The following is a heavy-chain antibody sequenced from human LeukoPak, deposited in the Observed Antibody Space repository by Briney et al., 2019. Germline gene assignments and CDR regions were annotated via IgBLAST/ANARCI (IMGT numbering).Heavy chain of an antibody. J-gene: IGHJ4*02. CDR3: ARGATRPRFDY. CDR2: IYHSGST. CDR1: GGSISSGGYS. Sequence: SETLSLTCAVSGGSISSGGYSWSWIRQPSGKGLEWIGYIYHSGSTYYNPSLKSRVTISVDRSKNQFSLKLISVTAADTAVYYCARGATRPRFDYWGQGTLVTVSS. D-gene: IGHD1-14*01. V-gene: IGHV4-30-2*01.